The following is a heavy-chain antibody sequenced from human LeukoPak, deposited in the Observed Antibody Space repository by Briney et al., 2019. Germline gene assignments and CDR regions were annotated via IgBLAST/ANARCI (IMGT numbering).Heavy chain of an antibody. CDR3: ARRRLRYFDWPWFDY. J-gene: IGHJ4*02. CDR2: INHSGST. CDR1: GGSFSGYY. Sequence: SETLSLTCAVYGGSFSGYYWSWIRQPPGKGLEWIGEINHSGSTNYNPSLKSRVTISVDTSKNQFSLKLSSVTAADTAVYYCARRRLRYFDWPWFDYWGQGTLVTVSS. V-gene: IGHV4-34*01. D-gene: IGHD3-9*01.